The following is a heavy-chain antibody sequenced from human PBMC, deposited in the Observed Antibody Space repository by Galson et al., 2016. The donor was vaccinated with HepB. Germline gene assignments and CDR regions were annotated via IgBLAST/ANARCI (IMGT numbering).Heavy chain of an antibody. CDR3: ARDRGSYPDFGGGYYMDV. V-gene: IGHV4-4*07. Sequence: ETLSLTCTVSGGAISRYSWAWIRQPAGKGLEWIGRISPTSSTNYNPSLQSRITMSIDTSKNQFTLNLRSVTAADTAVYYCARDRGSYPDFGGGYYMDVWGKGTTVTVSS. J-gene: IGHJ6*03. CDR1: GGAISRYS. CDR2: ISPTSST. D-gene: IGHD3/OR15-3a*01.